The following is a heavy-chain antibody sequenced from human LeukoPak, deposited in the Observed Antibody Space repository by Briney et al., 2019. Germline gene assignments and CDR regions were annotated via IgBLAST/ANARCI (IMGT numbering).Heavy chain of an antibody. CDR3: ARDMVVTGSDAFDI. J-gene: IGHJ3*02. V-gene: IGHV3-48*01. D-gene: IGHD2-21*02. Sequence: GGSLRLSCAASGFTFSSYSMNWVRQAPGKGLEWVSHITASGTAMFYADSVKGRFTISRDNSKNTLYLQMNSLRAEDTAVYYCARDMVVTGSDAFDIWGQGTMVTVSS. CDR2: ITASGTAM. CDR1: GFTFSSYS.